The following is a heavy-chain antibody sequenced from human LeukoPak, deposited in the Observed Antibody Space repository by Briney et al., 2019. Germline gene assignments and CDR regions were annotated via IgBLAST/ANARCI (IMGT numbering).Heavy chain of an antibody. J-gene: IGHJ6*03. CDR2: INHSGST. V-gene: IGHV4-34*01. CDR1: GGSISGYY. CDR3: ARGRDPSFFIQNYMDV. Sequence: SETLSLTCTVSGGSISGYYWSWIRQPPGKGLEWIGEINHSGSTNYNPSLKSRVTISVDTSKNQFSLKLSSVTAADTAVYYCARGRDPSFFIQNYMDVWGKGTTVTVSS. D-gene: IGHD2-21*01.